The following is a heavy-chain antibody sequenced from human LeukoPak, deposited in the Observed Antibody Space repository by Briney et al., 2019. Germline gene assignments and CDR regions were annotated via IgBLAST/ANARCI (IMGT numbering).Heavy chain of an antibody. CDR3: ARVYCSGGSCYRHNWFDP. CDR1: GGSFSGYY. CDR2: INHSGST. V-gene: IGHV4-34*01. D-gene: IGHD2-15*01. J-gene: IGHJ5*02. Sequence: SETLSLTCAVYGGSFSGYYWSWIRQPPGKGLEWIGEINHSGSTNYNPSLKSRVTISVDTSKNQFSLKLSSVTAADTAVYYCARVYCSGGSCYRHNWFDPWGQGTLVTVSS.